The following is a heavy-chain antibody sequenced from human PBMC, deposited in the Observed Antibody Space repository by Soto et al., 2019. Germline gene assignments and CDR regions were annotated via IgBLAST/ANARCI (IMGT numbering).Heavy chain of an antibody. Sequence: GGSLRLSCAASGFTFSSYWMHWVRQAPGKGLVWVSRINSDGSSTSYADSVKGRFTISRDNAKNTLYLQMNSLRAEATAVYYCARGDEGSSYYYYGMDVWGQGTTVTVSS. J-gene: IGHJ6*02. CDR3: ARGDEGSSYYYYGMDV. CDR2: INSDGSST. D-gene: IGHD6-6*01. CDR1: GFTFSSYW. V-gene: IGHV3-74*01.